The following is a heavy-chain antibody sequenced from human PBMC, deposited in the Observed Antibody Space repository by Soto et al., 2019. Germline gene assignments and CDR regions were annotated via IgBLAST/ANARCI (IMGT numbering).Heavy chain of an antibody. CDR2: FYYTGIT. CDR3: ARDRYSSGYYDC. CDR1: CGSVSSGSYY. D-gene: IGHD6-19*01. Sequence: SETLSLTCTVSCGSVSSGSYYWSWIRQPPGKGLERVGYFYYTGITNYNPSLKSRVTISGDSSKNQFSLKLSSVTAADKAVYFCARDRYSSGYYDCWGQGPLV. V-gene: IGHV4-61*01. J-gene: IGHJ4*02.